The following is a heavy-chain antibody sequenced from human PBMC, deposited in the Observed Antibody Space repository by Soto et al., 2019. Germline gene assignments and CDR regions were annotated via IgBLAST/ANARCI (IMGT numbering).Heavy chain of an antibody. CDR2: IYYSGST. Sequence: QVQLQESGPGLVKPSETLSLTCTVSGGSVSSGSYYWSWIRQPPGKGLEWIGYIYYSGSTNYNPSLQSRGTICVDTSKNQFSLKLSSVTAADTAVYYCASVTRTCISTSCYRYYYGMDVWGQGTTVTVSS. J-gene: IGHJ6*02. D-gene: IGHD2-2*02. V-gene: IGHV4-61*01. CDR3: ASVTRTCISTSCYRYYYGMDV. CDR1: GGSVSSGSYY.